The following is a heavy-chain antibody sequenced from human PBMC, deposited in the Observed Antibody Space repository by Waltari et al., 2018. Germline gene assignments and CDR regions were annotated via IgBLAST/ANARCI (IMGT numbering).Heavy chain of an antibody. CDR2: IIPILGIA. CDR3: ARDHYDINSSDYYYYMDV. V-gene: IGHV1-69*04. D-gene: IGHD3-9*01. Sequence: QVQLVQSGAEVKKPGSSVKVSCKASGGTFSSYAISWVRQAPGQGLEWMGGIIPILGIANYAQKFQGRVTITADESTSTAYMELSSLRSEDTAVYYCARDHYDINSSDYYYYMDVWGKGTTVTVSS. CDR1: GGTFSSYA. J-gene: IGHJ6*03.